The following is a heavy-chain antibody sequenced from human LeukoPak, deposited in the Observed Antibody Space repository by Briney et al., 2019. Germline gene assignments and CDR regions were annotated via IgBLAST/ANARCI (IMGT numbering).Heavy chain of an antibody. CDR3: ATLEYYDFWSGYR. J-gene: IGHJ4*02. CDR2: INPNSGGT. V-gene: IGHV1-2*02. Sequence: ASVKVSCKASGYTFTGYYMHWVRQAPGQGLEWMGWINPNSGGTNYAQKFQGRVTMTRDTSISTAYMELSRLRSDDTAVYYCATLEYYDFWSGYRWGQGTLVTVSS. CDR1: GYTFTGYY. D-gene: IGHD3-3*01.